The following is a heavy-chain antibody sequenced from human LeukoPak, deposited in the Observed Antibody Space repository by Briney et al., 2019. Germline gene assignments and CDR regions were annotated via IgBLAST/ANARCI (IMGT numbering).Heavy chain of an antibody. J-gene: IGHJ4*02. CDR3: ARDGRGYSYGTDY. CDR2: ISGSSSFI. D-gene: IGHD5-18*01. CDR1: GFTFSSYI. V-gene: IGHV3-21*01. Sequence: GGSLRLSCAASGFTFSSYIMNWVRQAPGKGLEWVSSISGSSSFIYYAVSLKGRFTISRDNSKNTLYLQMNSLRAEDTAVYYCARDGRGYSYGTDYWGQGTLVTVSS.